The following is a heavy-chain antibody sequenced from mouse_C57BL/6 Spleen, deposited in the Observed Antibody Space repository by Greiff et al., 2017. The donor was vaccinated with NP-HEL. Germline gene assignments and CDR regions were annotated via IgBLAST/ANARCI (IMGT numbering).Heavy chain of an antibody. CDR3: ARAEAYAMDY. V-gene: IGHV1-50*01. Sequence: VQLQQPGAELVKPGASVKLSCKASGYTFTSYWMQWVKQRPGQGLEWIGEIDPSDSYTNYNQKFKGKATLTVDTSSSTAYMQLSSLTSEDSAVYYCARAEAYAMDYWGQGTSVTVSS. CDR2: IDPSDSYT. CDR1: GYTFTSYW. J-gene: IGHJ4*01.